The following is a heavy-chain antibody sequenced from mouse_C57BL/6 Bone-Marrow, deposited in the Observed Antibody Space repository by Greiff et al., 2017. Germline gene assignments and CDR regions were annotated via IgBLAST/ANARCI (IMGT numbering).Heavy chain of an antibody. CDR3: ARRDYNAMDY. Sequence: LVESGAELVKPGASVKISCKASGYAFSSYWMNWVKQRPGKGLEWIGQIYPGDGDTNYNGKFKGKATLTADKSSSSAYMQLSSLTSEDSAVYFCARRDYNAMDYWGQGTSVTVSS. CDR2: IYPGDGDT. J-gene: IGHJ4*01. CDR1: GYAFSSYW. V-gene: IGHV1-80*01.